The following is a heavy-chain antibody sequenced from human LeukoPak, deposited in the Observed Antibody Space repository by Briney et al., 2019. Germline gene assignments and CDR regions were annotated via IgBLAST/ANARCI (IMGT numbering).Heavy chain of an antibody. D-gene: IGHD6-13*01. Sequence: GGSLRLSCAASGFTFSSYGMHWVRQAPGKWLEWVAVISYDGSNKYYADSVKGRFTISRGNSKNTLYLQMNSLRAEDTAVYYCAKDHGGIAIWGQGTMVTVSS. J-gene: IGHJ3*02. V-gene: IGHV3-30*18. CDR2: ISYDGSNK. CDR3: AKDHGGIAI. CDR1: GFTFSSYG.